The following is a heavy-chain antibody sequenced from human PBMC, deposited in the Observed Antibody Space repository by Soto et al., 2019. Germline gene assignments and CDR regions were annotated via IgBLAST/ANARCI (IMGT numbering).Heavy chain of an antibody. CDR2: INHSGST. Sequence: SETLSLTCAVYGGSFSGYYWTWIRQPPGTGLEWIGEINHSGSTNYNPSLKSRVTISVDTSKNQFSLKLTSVTAADTAVYYCARDKITGLFDYWGPGTLVTVSS. J-gene: IGHJ4*02. V-gene: IGHV4-34*01. D-gene: IGHD2-8*02. CDR1: GGSFSGYY. CDR3: ARDKITGLFDY.